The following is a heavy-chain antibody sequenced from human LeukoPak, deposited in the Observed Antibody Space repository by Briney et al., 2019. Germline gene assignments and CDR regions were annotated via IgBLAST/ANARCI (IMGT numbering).Heavy chain of an antibody. CDR2: ISSSSSYI. V-gene: IGHV3-21*04. D-gene: IGHD2-2*01. Sequence: GGSLRLSCAASGFTFSSYSMNWVRQAPGKGLEWVSSISSSSSYIYYADSVKGRFTISRDNAKNSLYLQMNSLRAEDTAVYYCAHEGEVVPAATYFDYWSQGTLVTVSS. CDR1: GFTFSSYS. CDR3: AHEGEVVPAATYFDY. J-gene: IGHJ4*02.